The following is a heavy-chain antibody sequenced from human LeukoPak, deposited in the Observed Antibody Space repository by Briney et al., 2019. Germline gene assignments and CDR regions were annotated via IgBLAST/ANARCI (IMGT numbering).Heavy chain of an antibody. CDR2: IYYSGST. CDR3: ARECDYYDSSGVYFDL. V-gene: IGHV4-59*01. J-gene: IGHJ2*01. CDR1: GGSISSYY. D-gene: IGHD3-22*01. Sequence: SETLSLTCTVSGGSISSYYWSWIRQPPGKGLEWIGYIYYSGSTNYNPSLKSRVTISVDTSKNQFSLKLSSVTAADTAVYYCARECDYYDSSGVYFDLWGRGTLVTVSS.